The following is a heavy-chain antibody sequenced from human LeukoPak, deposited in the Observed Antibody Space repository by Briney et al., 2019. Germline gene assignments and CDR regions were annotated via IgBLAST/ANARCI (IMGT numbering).Heavy chain of an antibody. J-gene: IGHJ4*02. V-gene: IGHV4-30-4*01. CDR3: ARAGGSGGLLWFGELPTTYFDY. Sequence: SETLSLTCTVSGGSISSGDYYWSWLRQPPGKGLEWIGYIYYSGSTYYNPSLKSRVTISVDTSKNQFSLKLSSVTAADTAVYYCARAGGSGGLLWFGELPTTYFDYWGQGTLVTVSS. D-gene: IGHD3-10*01. CDR2: IYYSGST. CDR1: GGSISSGDYY.